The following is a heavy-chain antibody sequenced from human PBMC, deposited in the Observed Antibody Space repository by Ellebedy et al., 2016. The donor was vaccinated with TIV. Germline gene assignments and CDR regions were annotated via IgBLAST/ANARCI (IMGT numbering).Heavy chain of an antibody. V-gene: IGHV4-34*01. CDR3: ARGVVPAAVAPGF. Sequence: MPSETLSLTCAVYGGSFSGYYWSWIRQPPGKGLEWIGEINHSGSTNYNPSRKSRVTISVDTSKNQFSLKLSSVTAADTAVYYCARGVVPAAVAPGFWGQGTLVTVSS. CDR2: INHSGST. D-gene: IGHD2-2*01. J-gene: IGHJ4*02. CDR1: GGSFSGYY.